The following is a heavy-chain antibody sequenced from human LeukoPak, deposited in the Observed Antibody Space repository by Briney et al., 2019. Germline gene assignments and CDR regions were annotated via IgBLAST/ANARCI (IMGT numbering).Heavy chain of an antibody. CDR1: GFTFSSYA. D-gene: IGHD2-15*01. CDR2: ISGSGGST. V-gene: IGHV3-23*01. Sequence: GGSLRLSCAASGFTFSSYAMSWVRQAPGKGLEWVSAISGSGGSTYYADSVKGRFTISRHNSKNTLYLQMNSLRAEDTAVYYCARPYCSGGSCYSQVALWGRGTLVTVSS. CDR3: ARPYCSGGSCYSQVAL. J-gene: IGHJ4*02.